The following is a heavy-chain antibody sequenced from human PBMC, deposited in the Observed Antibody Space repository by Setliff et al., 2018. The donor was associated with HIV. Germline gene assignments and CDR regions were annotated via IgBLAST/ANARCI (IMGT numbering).Heavy chain of an antibody. CDR2: INPGNGNT. CDR1: GYTFTNYA. CDR3: AREPIGGDDAFDI. V-gene: IGHV1-3*01. D-gene: IGHD2-21*02. Sequence: ASVKGSCKASGYTFTNYAIHWVRQAPGQRLEWMGWINPGNGNTKYSQKFQGRVTITRDTSATTAYMELSSLRSEDTAIFYCAREPIGGDDAFDIWGQGTMVTVSS. J-gene: IGHJ3*02.